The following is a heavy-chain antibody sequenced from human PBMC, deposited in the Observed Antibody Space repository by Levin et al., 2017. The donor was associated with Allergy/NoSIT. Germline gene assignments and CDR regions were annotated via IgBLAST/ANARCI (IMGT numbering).Heavy chain of an antibody. CDR2: IRTYNGDT. D-gene: IGHD3-10*01. CDR1: GYIFSTYG. Sequence: ASVKVSCKASGYIFSTYGISWVRQVPGQGLEWMGWIRTYNGDTYYEEKFEGRVTMTTDTSTSIGYMELRRLRTDDTAVYYCARGGRRSSVPDALDVWGQGTMVTVSS. J-gene: IGHJ3*01. CDR3: ARGGRRSSVPDALDV. V-gene: IGHV1-18*01.